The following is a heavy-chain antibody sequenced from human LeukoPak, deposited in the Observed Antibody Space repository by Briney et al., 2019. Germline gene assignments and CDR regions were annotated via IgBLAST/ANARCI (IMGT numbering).Heavy chain of an antibody. Sequence: PGGSLRLSCAASGFTFSSYWMHWVRQAPGKGLVWVSRINSDGSSTSYAGSVKGRFTISRDNAKNTLYLQMNSLRAEDTAVYYCARDPADYYGSGSYYNAPWGQGTLVTVSS. V-gene: IGHV3-74*01. CDR1: GFTFSSYW. CDR2: INSDGSST. CDR3: ARDPADYYGSGSYYNAP. J-gene: IGHJ5*02. D-gene: IGHD3-10*01.